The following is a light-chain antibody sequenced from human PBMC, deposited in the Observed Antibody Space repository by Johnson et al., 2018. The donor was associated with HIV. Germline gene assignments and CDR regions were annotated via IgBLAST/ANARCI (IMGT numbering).Light chain of an antibody. CDR1: SSNIGNNY. CDR2: DTD. V-gene: IGLV1-51*01. J-gene: IGLJ1*01. Sequence: QSMLTQPPSVSAAPGQKVTISCSGSSSNIGNNYVSWYQHLPGTAPKLLIYDTDKRPSGIPDRFSGSKSGTSATLGIAGLQTGAGADYSCGTWYSSLNATYVFGSGTSVTVL. CDR3: GTWYSSLNATYV.